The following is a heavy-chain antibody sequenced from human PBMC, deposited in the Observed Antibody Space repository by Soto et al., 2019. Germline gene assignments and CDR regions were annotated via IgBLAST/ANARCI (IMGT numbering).Heavy chain of an antibody. J-gene: IGHJ4*02. Sequence: TGGSLRLSCAASGFTFSNYAISWVRQTPGEGLEWVSVISGSGDFTYYADSVKGRFTISRDNPKNTIYLQMNSLRAEDTAVYYCAKGFYGSGSYYNERAFDSWGQGTLVTVSS. V-gene: IGHV3-23*01. CDR2: ISGSGDFT. CDR3: AKGFYGSGSYYNERAFDS. CDR1: GFTFSNYA. D-gene: IGHD3-10*01.